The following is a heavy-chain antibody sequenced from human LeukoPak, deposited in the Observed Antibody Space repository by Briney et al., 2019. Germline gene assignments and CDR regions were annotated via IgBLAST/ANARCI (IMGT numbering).Heavy chain of an antibody. CDR3: ARVYSPYGDRYYYYYYGMDV. D-gene: IGHD4-17*01. CDR2: ISSSGSTI. V-gene: IGHV3-48*03. J-gene: IGHJ6*02. CDR1: GFTFSNYA. Sequence: PGGSLRLSCAASGFTFSNYAMSWVRQAPGKGLEWVSYISSSGSTIYYADSVKGRFTISRDNAKNSLYLQMNSLRAEDTAVYYCARVYSPYGDRYYYYYYGMDVWGQGTTVTVSS.